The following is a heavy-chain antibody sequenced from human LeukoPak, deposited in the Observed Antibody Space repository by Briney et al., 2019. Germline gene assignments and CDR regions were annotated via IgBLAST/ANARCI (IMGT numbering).Heavy chain of an antibody. J-gene: IGHJ6*02. CDR1: GDRVSTNNAA. V-gene: IGHV6-1*01. D-gene: IGHD2-15*01. CDR3: AREKVVIAATHSCGMDV. CDR2: TYYRSKWYN. Sequence: SQTLSLTCAISGDRVSTNNAAWSWIRQSPSRGLEWLGRTYYRSKWYNYYAGSVKSRIIFNPDTSKNQFSLQLNSVTPEDTAVYYCAREKVVIAATHSCGMDVWGQGTTVTVSS.